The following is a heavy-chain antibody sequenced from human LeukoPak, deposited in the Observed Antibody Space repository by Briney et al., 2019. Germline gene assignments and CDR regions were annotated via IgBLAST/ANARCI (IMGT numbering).Heavy chain of an antibody. CDR3: ARGVLPAAMRGVGDAFDI. J-gene: IGHJ3*02. CDR1: RYTFTRYL. CDR2: INPNSDRT. Sequence: ASVKVSCKASRYTFTRYLLHWVRQAPGQRLEWMGWINPNSDRTNYAQKFQGWVTITKDTAITTAYMKLSRLRSDDTAVYYCARGVLPAAMRGVGDAFDIWGQGTMVTVSS. D-gene: IGHD2-2*01. V-gene: IGHV1-2*04.